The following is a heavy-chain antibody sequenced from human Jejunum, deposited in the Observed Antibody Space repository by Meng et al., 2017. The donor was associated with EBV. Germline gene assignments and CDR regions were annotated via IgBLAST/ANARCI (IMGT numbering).Heavy chain of an antibody. V-gene: IGHV3-21*01. J-gene: IGHJ4*02. CDR3: AKDEAVGF. CDR2: ISSRSSYI. CDR1: GFTFSDYT. Sequence: EVQLVESGGGWVKFGGSLSLSCAASGFTFSDYTMNWVRQAPGKGLEWVSSISSRSSYIYYADSVKGRFTISRDNGENALYLQMNSLGDEDTAVYYCAKDEAVGFWGQGTMVTVSA.